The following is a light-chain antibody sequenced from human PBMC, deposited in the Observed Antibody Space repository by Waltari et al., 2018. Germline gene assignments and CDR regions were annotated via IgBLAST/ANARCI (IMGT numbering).Light chain of an antibody. CDR3: YSYAGSYTWV. J-gene: IGLJ3*02. V-gene: IGLV2-11*01. CDR2: DVT. CDR1: SSSVGNSDS. Sequence: QSALTPPRPVSGSPGQSVTIPCTGTSSSVGNSDSASWYQQHPGKAPKPIIYDVTKRPSGVPDRFSGSKSGNTASLTISGLQAEDEADYYCYSYAGSYTWVFGGGTKLTVL.